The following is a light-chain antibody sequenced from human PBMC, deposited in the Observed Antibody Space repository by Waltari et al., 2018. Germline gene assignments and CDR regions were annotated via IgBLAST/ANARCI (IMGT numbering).Light chain of an antibody. J-gene: IGKJ2*03. Sequence: VILTQSPATLSLFPGERATLSCRARQSVSSYLAWYQQKPGQAPRLLIDGASSRATGIPDRFSGSGSGTDFTLTISSLEPEDVGVYHCYQHSSGYSFGQGTKVEIK. CDR1: QSVSSY. V-gene: IGKV3-11*01. CDR2: GAS. CDR3: YQHSSGYS.